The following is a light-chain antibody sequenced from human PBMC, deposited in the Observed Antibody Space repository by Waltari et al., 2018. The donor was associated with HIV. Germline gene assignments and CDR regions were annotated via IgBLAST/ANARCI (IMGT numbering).Light chain of an antibody. J-gene: IGLJ2*01. Sequence: QSALTQPPSASGSPGQSVTISCTGTSSDVGGFDYVSWYHQQPPKAPKLILYEVNRRPSGVPDRCSGSKSGKTASLTVSGLQPEDEGDYYCSSYKDANDVVFGGGTKLTVL. CDR2: EVN. CDR3: SSYKDANDVV. V-gene: IGLV2-8*01. CDR1: SSDVGGFDY.